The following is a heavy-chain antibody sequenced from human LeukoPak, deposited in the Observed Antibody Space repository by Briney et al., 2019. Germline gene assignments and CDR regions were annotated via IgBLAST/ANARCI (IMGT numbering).Heavy chain of an antibody. CDR3: VRGRYGAYSLDY. CDR2: ISSSGNTI. D-gene: IGHD4-17*01. J-gene: IGHJ4*02. Sequence: GGSPRLSCEASGFTFSRNSMNWVRQAPGKGLEWISYISSSGNTIYYADSVKGRFTISRDNAKNSLDLQMNNLRAEDTAVYYCVRGRYGAYSLDYWGQGALVTVSS. V-gene: IGHV3-48*01. CDR1: GFTFSRNS.